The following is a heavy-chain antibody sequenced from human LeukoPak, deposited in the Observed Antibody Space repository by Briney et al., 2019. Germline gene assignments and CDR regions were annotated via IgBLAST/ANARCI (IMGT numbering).Heavy chain of an antibody. CDR2: ISSSSSYI. J-gene: IGHJ4*02. V-gene: IGHV3-21*01. Sequence: GESLRLSCAASGFTFSSYSMNWVRQAPGKGLEWVSSISSSSSYIYYADSVKGRLTISRDNAKNSLYLQMTSLRAEDTAVYYCAREAAGEVYWGQGTLVTVSS. CDR3: AREAAGEVY. CDR1: GFTFSSYS.